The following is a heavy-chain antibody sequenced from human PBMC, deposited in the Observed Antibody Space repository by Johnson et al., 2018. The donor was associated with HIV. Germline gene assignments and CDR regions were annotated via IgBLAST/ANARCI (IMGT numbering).Heavy chain of an antibody. CDR1: GFTFSDYY. CDR2: ISSSGSTI. CDR3: ARPRVSSGRHGAFDI. J-gene: IGHJ3*02. D-gene: IGHD3-22*01. V-gene: IGHV3-11*04. Sequence: QVQLVESGGGVVQPGRSLRLSCAASGFTFSDYYMSWIRQAPGKGLEWVSYISSSGSTIYYADSVKGRFTISRDNANNSLYLQMNRLRAEDTAVYYCARPRVSSGRHGAFDIWGQGTLVTVSS.